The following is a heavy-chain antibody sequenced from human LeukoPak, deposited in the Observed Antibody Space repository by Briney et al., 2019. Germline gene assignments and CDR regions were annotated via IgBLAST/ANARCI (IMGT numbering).Heavy chain of an antibody. J-gene: IGHJ6*03. CDR2: INPNSGGI. Sequence: ASVKVSCKASGYSFADFYIHWVRQVPGQGLEWMGWINPNSGGINYAQKFQGRVIMTRDTSISTAYMELSRLTSDDTAVYYCARDLRYSSGWSASGMDVWGKGTTVTISS. D-gene: IGHD6-19*01. V-gene: IGHV1-2*02. CDR3: ARDLRYSSGWSASGMDV. CDR1: GYSFADFY.